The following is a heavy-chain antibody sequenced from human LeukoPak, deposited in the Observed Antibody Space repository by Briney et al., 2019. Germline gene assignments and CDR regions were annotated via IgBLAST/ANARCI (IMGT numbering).Heavy chain of an antibody. D-gene: IGHD3-22*01. J-gene: IGHJ4*02. Sequence: PGGSLRLSCAASGFTFSSYAMHWVRQAPGKGLEWVAVISYDGSNKYYADSVKGRFTISRDNSKNTLYLQMNSLRAEDTAVYYCARGGLWLLLSEAFDYWGQGTLVTVSS. CDR2: ISYDGSNK. CDR1: GFTFSSYA. CDR3: ARGGLWLLLSEAFDY. V-gene: IGHV3-30-3*01.